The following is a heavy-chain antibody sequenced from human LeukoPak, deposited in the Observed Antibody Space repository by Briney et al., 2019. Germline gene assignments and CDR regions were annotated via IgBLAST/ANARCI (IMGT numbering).Heavy chain of an antibody. V-gene: IGHV3-23*01. CDR2: ISGSGGST. CDR1: GFTFSSYW. CDR3: AKDRESYYLDY. Sequence: PGGSLRLSCAASGFTFSSYWMHWVRQAPGKGLEWVAEISGSGGSTYYADSVKGRFTISRDNSKNTLYLQMNSLRAEDTAVYYCAKDRESYYLDYWGQGTLVTVSS. D-gene: IGHD3-16*02. J-gene: IGHJ4*02.